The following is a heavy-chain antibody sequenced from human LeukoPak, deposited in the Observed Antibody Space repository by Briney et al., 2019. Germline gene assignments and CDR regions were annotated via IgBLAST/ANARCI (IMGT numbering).Heavy chain of an antibody. D-gene: IGHD2-2*01. V-gene: IGHV3-30-3*01. CDR1: GFTFSGYA. CDR3: ARDEPRYAPPLDY. CDR2: ISYDGSNK. Sequence: GGSLRLSCAASGFTFSGYAMHWVRQAPGKGLEWVAVISYDGSNKYYADSVKGRFTISRDNSKNTLYLQMNSLRAEDTAVYYCARDEPRYAPPLDYWGQGTLVTVSS. J-gene: IGHJ4*02.